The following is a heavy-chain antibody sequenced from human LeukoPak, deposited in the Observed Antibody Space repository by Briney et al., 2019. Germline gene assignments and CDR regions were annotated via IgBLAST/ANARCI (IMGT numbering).Heavy chain of an antibody. J-gene: IGHJ4*02. CDR3: ARSSERKYYFDY. V-gene: IGHV3-53*01. CDR2: IYSGGTT. D-gene: IGHD3-22*01. Sequence: GGSLRLSCAASGFTASGNYMSWVRQAPGKGLEWVSLIYSGGTTYYADSVKGRFTISRDNSKNTLYLQMNSLRAEDTAVYYCARSSERKYYFDYWGQGTLVTVSS. CDR1: GFTASGNY.